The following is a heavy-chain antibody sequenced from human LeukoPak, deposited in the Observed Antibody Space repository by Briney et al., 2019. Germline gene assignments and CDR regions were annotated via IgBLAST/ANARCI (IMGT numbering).Heavy chain of an antibody. Sequence: GGSLRLSCAASGFTFSSYGMHWVRQAPGKGLEWVAVISYDGSNKYYANSVKGRFTISRDNSKNTLYLQMNSLRAEDTAVYYCAKDRELSDVVIYYFDYWGQGTLVTVSS. J-gene: IGHJ4*02. CDR2: ISYDGSNK. D-gene: IGHD3-22*01. CDR1: GFTFSSYG. V-gene: IGHV3-30*18. CDR3: AKDRELSDVVIYYFDY.